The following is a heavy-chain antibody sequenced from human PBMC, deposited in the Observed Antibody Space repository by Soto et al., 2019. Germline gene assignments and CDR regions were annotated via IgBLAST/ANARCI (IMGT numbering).Heavy chain of an antibody. CDR3: AIDAAVTSTRPRGAFEL. J-gene: IGHJ3*01. D-gene: IGHD6-6*01. Sequence: QVQLVQSGAEVKKPGSSVKVSCKASGVTFSSYTFSWVRQAPGQGLEWMGVIIPLFGATNDAKTFQGRVTISADESTSTGYMELSSLRSEDSSMFYCAIDAAVTSTRPRGAFELWGQVTVITLPS. V-gene: IGHV1-69*01. CDR2: IIPLFGAT. CDR1: GVTFSSYT.